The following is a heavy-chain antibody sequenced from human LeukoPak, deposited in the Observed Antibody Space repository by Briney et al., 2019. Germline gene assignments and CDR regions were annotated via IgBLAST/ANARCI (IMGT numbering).Heavy chain of an antibody. Sequence: GASVKVSCKASGGTFSSYAISWVRQAPGQGLEWMEGIIPIFGTANYAQKFQGRVTITADESTSTAYMELSSLRSEDTAVYYCARDNWGNYDIDYWGQGTLVTVSS. CDR3: ARDNWGNYDIDY. CDR2: IIPIFGTA. CDR1: GGTFSSYA. V-gene: IGHV1-69*01. D-gene: IGHD3-22*01. J-gene: IGHJ4*02.